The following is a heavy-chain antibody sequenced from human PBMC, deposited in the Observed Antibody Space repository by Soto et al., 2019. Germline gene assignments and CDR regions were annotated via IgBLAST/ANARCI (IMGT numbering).Heavy chain of an antibody. Sequence: QVQLVQSAAELKKPGASVNVSCMTSGYTFTTYDITWVRQAPGQGLEWMGWINGYSGTTDYAQKFQGRVTMTTDTSRDIAFMELSRLNFDDTGVYFCARKMSGWPKFDWWGQGTLVTVSS. V-gene: IGHV1-18*04. J-gene: IGHJ4*02. D-gene: IGHD6-19*01. CDR3: ARKMSGWPKFDW. CDR1: GYTFTTYD. CDR2: INGYSGTT.